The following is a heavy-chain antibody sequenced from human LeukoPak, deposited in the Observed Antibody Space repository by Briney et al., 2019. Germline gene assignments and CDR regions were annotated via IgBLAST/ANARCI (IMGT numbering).Heavy chain of an antibody. CDR1: GGSISSSTFY. CDR3: ARQTGSGLFILP. D-gene: IGHD3/OR15-3a*01. CDR2: IYYSGNT. V-gene: IGHV4-39*01. Sequence: PSETLSLTCTVSGGSISSSTFYWGWIRQPPGKGLEWIGSIYYSGNTYYNASLKSQVSISIDTSKNQFSLRLTSVTAADTAVYYCARQTGSGLFILPGGQGTLVTVSS. J-gene: IGHJ4*02.